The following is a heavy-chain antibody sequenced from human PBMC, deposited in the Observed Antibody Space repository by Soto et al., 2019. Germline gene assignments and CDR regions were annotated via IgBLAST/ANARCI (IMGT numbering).Heavy chain of an antibody. V-gene: IGHV4-34*01. J-gene: IGHJ6*03. CDR3: VHVDTAIDRSDEYCDYKDV. D-gene: IGHD5-18*01. CDR2: INHSGST. CDR1: GGSFSGYY. Sequence: PSETLSLTCAVYGGSFSGYYWSWIRQPPGKGLEWIGEINHSGSTNYNPSLKSRVTISVDTSKNQFSLKLSSVTAADTAVYYCVHVDTAIDRSDEYCDYKDVWSKGTTVTVS.